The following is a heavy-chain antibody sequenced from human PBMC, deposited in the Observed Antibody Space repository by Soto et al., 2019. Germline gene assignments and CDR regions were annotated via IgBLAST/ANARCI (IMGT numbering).Heavy chain of an antibody. J-gene: IGHJ6*04. CDR1: GFSFSSFA. V-gene: IGHV3-23*01. CDR3: AKGVELKV. CDR2: IGDSGAST. D-gene: IGHD1-26*01. Sequence: EVLLLESGGGLVQPGGSLRLSCEASGFSFSSFAMNWVRQAQGKGLEWVSAIGDSGASTYYADSVKGRFTISRDNSSNTLNLQLNSLRPEDTAVDYCAKGVELKVGGDGTTVTVSP.